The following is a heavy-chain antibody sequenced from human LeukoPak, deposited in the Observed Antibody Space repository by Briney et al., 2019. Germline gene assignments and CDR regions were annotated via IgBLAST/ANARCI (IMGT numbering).Heavy chain of an antibody. J-gene: IGHJ4*02. V-gene: IGHV3-53*01. Sequence: GGSLRLSCAASGFTVSSCFMGWVRLAPGKGLEWVSVIYNVGSTYYADSVKGRFTISRDNAKNSLYLQMNSLRAKDTAVYYCARGSRHFDYWGQGTLVTVSS. CDR3: ARGSRHFDY. CDR2: IYNVGST. CDR1: GFTVSSCF.